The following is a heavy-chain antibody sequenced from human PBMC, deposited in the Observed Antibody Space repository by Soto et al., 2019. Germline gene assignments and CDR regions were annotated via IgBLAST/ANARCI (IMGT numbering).Heavy chain of an antibody. CDR2: IIPILGIA. J-gene: IGHJ4*02. D-gene: IGHD4-17*01. CDR1: GGTFSSYT. CDR3: ARHYGDYNGGY. Sequence: QVQLVQSGAEVKKPGSSVKVSCKASGGTFSSYTINWVQQAPGQGLEWMGRIIPILGIANYAQKFQGRVTITADKSTSTAYMELSSLRSEDTAVYYCARHYGDYNGGYWGQGTLVTVSS. V-gene: IGHV1-69*02.